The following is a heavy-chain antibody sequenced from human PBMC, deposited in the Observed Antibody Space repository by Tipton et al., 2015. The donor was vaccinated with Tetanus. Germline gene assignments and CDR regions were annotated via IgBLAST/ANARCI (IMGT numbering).Heavy chain of an antibody. Sequence: TLSLTCSVSGDSISSFYWSWIRQPPGKGLEWIGYIYYSGSTNYNPSLKSRVTMSVDTSKKDFSVRLGSVTAADTAVYYCARLREIVSRSGWAFDYWGQGIVVTVSS. CDR1: GDSISSFY. J-gene: IGHJ4*02. V-gene: IGHV4-59*12. D-gene: IGHD5/OR15-5a*01. CDR2: IYYSGST. CDR3: ARLREIVSRSGWAFDY.